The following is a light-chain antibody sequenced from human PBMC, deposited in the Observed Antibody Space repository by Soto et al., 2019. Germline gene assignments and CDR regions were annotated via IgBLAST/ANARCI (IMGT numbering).Light chain of an antibody. V-gene: IGKV1-39*01. CDR3: QQSYNTPRT. J-gene: IGKJ1*01. CDR1: QSISTY. Sequence: DIPMTQSPSSLSASVGDRVTITCRASQSISTYLNWYQQKPGKAPKLLIYSASSLQSGVPYRFSGSGSGTDFTLTISSLQPEDFATYYCQQSYNTPRTFGQGTKVEIK. CDR2: SAS.